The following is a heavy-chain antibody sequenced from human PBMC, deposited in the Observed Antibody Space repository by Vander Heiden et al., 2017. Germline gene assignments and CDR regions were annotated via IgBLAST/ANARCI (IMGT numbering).Heavy chain of an antibody. Sequence: QVQLVESGGGVVQPGRSLRLSCAPSGFSFRSHGLHLVRLGPGKGLEWVAVIWYDGSNKYYADSVKGRFTISRDNSKNTLYLQMNSLRAEDTAVYYCARTSTYSGSYYFDYWGQGTLVTVSS. D-gene: IGHD1-26*01. CDR2: IWYDGSNK. J-gene: IGHJ4*02. CDR3: ARTSTYSGSYYFDY. V-gene: IGHV3-33*01. CDR1: GFSFRSHG.